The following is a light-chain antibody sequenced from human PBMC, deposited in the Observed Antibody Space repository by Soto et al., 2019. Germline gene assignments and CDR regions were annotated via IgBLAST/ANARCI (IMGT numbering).Light chain of an antibody. Sequence: AIQMTQSPSSLSASVGDRVTITCRASQDIRKDLAWYQQKPGKAPQILIYGASTLQTGVASRFSGSGSATDFPLTISSLQPEDSEAYYCLQDYNYPFTFGQGTMVDIK. CDR2: GAS. V-gene: IGKV1-6*01. J-gene: IGKJ2*01. CDR1: QDIRKD. CDR3: LQDYNYPFT.